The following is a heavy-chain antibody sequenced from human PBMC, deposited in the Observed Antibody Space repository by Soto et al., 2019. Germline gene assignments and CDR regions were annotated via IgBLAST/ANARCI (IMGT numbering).Heavy chain of an antibody. J-gene: IGHJ5*02. Sequence: VRQAPGKGLEWVSAISGSGVSTYYADSVKGRFTISRDNSKNTLYLQMNSLRAEDTAVYYCARDRPLHGPGSYGLDPWGQGTLVTVSS. CDR2: ISGSGVST. D-gene: IGHD1-26*01. V-gene: IGHV3-23*01. CDR3: ARDRPLHGPGSYGLDP.